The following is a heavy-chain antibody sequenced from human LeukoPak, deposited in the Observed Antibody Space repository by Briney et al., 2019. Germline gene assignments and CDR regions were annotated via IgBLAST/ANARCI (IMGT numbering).Heavy chain of an antibody. CDR1: GFTFSNAW. V-gene: IGHV3-15*01. J-gene: IGHJ4*02. D-gene: IGHD3-10*01. CDR2: IKSKTDGGTT. Sequence: GGSLRLSCPASGFTFSNAWMSWVRQAPGKGLEWVGRIKSKTDGGTTDYAAPVEGRFTISRDDSKNTLCLQMNSLKTEDTAVYYCTTGRVTYYYGSGSYYPFDYWGQGTLVTVSS. CDR3: TTGRVTYYYGSGSYYPFDY.